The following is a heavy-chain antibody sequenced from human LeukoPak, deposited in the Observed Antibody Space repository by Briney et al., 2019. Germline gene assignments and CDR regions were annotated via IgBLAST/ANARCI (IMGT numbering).Heavy chain of an antibody. Sequence: PSDTLSLTCSVSGASVSSLHWNWVRQSPGKGLEWIGNIYSPGTTKYNPSLKSRVTLSLDTSKNQFSLRLTSVTAADTAVYFCTKGYYEPFDSWGQGILVTVSS. CDR2: IYSPGTT. D-gene: IGHD3-16*01. J-gene: IGHJ4*02. CDR3: TKGYYEPFDS. CDR1: GASVSSLH. V-gene: IGHV4-59*02.